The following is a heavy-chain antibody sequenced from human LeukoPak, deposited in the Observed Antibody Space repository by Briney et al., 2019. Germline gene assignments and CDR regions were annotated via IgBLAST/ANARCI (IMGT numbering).Heavy chain of an antibody. V-gene: IGHV4-59*01. CDR1: GGSISSYY. CDR3: AREPQWRSYLYV. Sequence: SETLSLTCTVSGGSISSYYWSWIRQPPGKGLEWIGYIYYSGSTNYNPSLKSRVTISVDTSKNQFSLKLSSVTAADTAVYYCAREPQWRSYLYVWGKGTTVTVSS. D-gene: IGHD1-26*01. CDR2: IYYSGST. J-gene: IGHJ6*04.